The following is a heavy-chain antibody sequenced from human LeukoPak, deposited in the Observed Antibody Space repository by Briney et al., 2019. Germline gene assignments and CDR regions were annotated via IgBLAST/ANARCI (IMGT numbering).Heavy chain of an antibody. CDR3: ARVTTIFGVANHDAFDI. D-gene: IGHD3-3*01. Sequence: PSETLSLTCTVSGGSISSGSYYWSWIRQPAGKGLEWIGRIYTSGSTNYNPSLKSRVTISVDTSKNQFSLKLSSVTAADTAVYYCARVTTIFGVANHDAFDIWGQGTMVTVSS. CDR1: GGSISSGSYY. J-gene: IGHJ3*02. CDR2: IYTSGST. V-gene: IGHV4-61*02.